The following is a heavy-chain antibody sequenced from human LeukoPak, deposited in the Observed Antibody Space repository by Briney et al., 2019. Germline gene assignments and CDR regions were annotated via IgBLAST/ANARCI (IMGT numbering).Heavy chain of an antibody. CDR2: INPNSGGT. CDR3: AREEVIAAAGPTLDY. CDR1: GYXFTDYY. Sequence: ASVTVSRTASGYXFTDYYIHWVRQAPGQGREWMGWINPNSGGTNYAQKFQGRVTMTRDTTISTAYMELSRLRSDDTAVFYCAREEVIAAAGPTLDYWGQGALVTVSS. J-gene: IGHJ4*02. D-gene: IGHD6-13*01. V-gene: IGHV1-2*02.